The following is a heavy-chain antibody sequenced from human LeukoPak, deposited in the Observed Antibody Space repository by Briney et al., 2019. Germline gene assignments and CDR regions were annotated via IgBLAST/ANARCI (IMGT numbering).Heavy chain of an antibody. CDR3: ATREVGATLGD. D-gene: IGHD1-26*01. CDR1: GFTFSSYA. Sequence: GGSLRLSCAASGFTFSSYAMTWVRQGQGQGLEWVSAISGSGGGTEYADSVKGRFAIFRDNSKNTLYLQMDSLRAADTAVYYCATREVGATLGDWGQGTLVTVSS. CDR2: ISGSGGGT. J-gene: IGHJ4*02. V-gene: IGHV3-23*01.